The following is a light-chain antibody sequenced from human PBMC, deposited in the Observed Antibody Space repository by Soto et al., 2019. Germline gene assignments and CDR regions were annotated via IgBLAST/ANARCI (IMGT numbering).Light chain of an antibody. V-gene: IGKV3-20*01. CDR3: QQYGSSPPGIT. CDR2: DAS. CDR1: QIVTGDY. Sequence: VFTQSPVTLSLSPGEGSALSCRASQIVTGDYLAWYQQKPGQAPRLLMYDASTRATGIPDRFSGSGSGTDFTLIISRLEPEDFAVYYCQQYGSSPPGITFAQGTRLEIK. J-gene: IGKJ5*01.